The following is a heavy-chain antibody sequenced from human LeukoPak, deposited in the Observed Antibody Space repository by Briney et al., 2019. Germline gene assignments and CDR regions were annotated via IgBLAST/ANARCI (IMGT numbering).Heavy chain of an antibody. Sequence: PGGSLRLSCAASGFTFSSYGMSWVRQAPGKGLEWVSAISGSGGSTYYADSVKGRFTISRDNSKNTLYLQMNSLRAEDTAVYYCARTPRYCSGGSCFEAAFDIWGQGTMVTVSS. D-gene: IGHD2-15*01. J-gene: IGHJ3*02. CDR2: ISGSGGST. CDR1: GFTFSSYG. V-gene: IGHV3-23*01. CDR3: ARTPRYCSGGSCFEAAFDI.